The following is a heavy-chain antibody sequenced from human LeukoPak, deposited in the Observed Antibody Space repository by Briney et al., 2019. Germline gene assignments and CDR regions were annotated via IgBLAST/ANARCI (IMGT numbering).Heavy chain of an antibody. J-gene: IGHJ3*02. CDR3: ASRQGGYSGYDYPDAFDI. CDR2: IYITGST. CDR1: GGSISSYY. Sequence: SETLSLTCTVSGGSISSYYWSWIRQPAGKGLEWIGRIYITGSTNYNPSLKSRVTISGDTSKNQFSLKLSSVTAADTAVYYCASRQGGYSGYDYPDAFDIWGQGTMVTVSS. V-gene: IGHV4-4*07. D-gene: IGHD5-12*01.